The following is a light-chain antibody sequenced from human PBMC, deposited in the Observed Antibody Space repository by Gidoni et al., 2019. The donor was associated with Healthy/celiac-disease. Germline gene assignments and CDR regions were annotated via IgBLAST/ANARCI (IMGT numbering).Light chain of an antibody. CDR2: GAS. V-gene: IGKV3-20*01. Sequence: EIVLTQSPGTLSLSPGERATLSCRASQSVSSSYLAWYQQKPGQAPRLLIYGASSRATGIPDRFSGSGSGTDFTLTISRLEPEDFAVYYCQQYRTFXQXTKLXIK. J-gene: IGKJ2*02. CDR3: QQYRT. CDR1: QSVSSSY.